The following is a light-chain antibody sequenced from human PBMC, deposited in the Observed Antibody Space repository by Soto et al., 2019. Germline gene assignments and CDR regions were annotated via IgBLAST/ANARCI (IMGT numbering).Light chain of an antibody. CDR3: AAFDDSLSGVE. Sequence: QSVLTQLPSASGTPGQRVTITCSGSSSKIGSNYVYWYQQLPGTVPQLLIYRNNERPSGVPDRFSGSKSGTSASLAISGLRSEDEGYNYCAAFDDSLSGVEFGGGTKLTVL. CDR1: SSKIGSNY. CDR2: RNN. J-gene: IGLJ2*01. V-gene: IGLV1-47*01.